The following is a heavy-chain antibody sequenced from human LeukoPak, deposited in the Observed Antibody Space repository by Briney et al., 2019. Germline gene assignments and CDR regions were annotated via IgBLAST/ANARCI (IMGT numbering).Heavy chain of an antibody. D-gene: IGHD3-16*01. CDR2: IKTDGGEH. CDR3: TTEFGRPGY. V-gene: IGHV3-7*05. CDR1: GYRFREYW. J-gene: IGHJ4*02. Sequence: GGPLTLPCAVSGYRFREYWSSWVPQATGIGLEWVANIKTDGGEHNYVDSVMGRFTTSRDNAKNSLCLKMNGLRVEDTAVYYCTTEFGRPGYWGQGTLVTVSS.